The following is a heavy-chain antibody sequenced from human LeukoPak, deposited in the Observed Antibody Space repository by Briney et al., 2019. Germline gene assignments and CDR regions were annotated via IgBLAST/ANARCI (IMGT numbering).Heavy chain of an antibody. Sequence: GGSLRLSCAASGFTFSSYAMHWVRQAPGKGLEWVAVISYDGSNKYYADSVKGRFTISRDNSKNTLYLQMNSLRAEDTAVYYCAKSPLRNWSGGSRHHFDYRGQGTLVTVSS. J-gene: IGHJ4*02. CDR3: AKSPLRNWSGGSRHHFDY. V-gene: IGHV3-30-3*02. D-gene: IGHD2-15*01. CDR2: ISYDGSNK. CDR1: GFTFSSYA.